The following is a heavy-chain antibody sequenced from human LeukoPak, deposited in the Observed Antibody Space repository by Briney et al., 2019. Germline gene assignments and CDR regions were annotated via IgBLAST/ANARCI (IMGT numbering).Heavy chain of an antibody. CDR1: GYTFTSYY. V-gene: IGHV1-46*01. CDR3: ARGVNYFDY. CDR2: ISPSGGST. Sequence: ASVKVSCKASGYTFTSYYMHWVRQAPGQGPEWMGVISPSGGSTTYAQKFQGRVTLTRDMSTSTDYLELSSLRSEDTAVYYCARGVNYFDYWGQGTLVTVSS. J-gene: IGHJ4*02. D-gene: IGHD4-23*01.